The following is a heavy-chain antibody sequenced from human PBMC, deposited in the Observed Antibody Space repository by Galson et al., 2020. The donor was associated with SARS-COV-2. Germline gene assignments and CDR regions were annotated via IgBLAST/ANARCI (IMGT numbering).Heavy chain of an antibody. J-gene: IGHJ4*02. CDR3: ARDRGTQWLYYFDF. CDR2: IHYSGST. Sequence: ASETLSLTCTVSGDSIRSYYWSWIRQPPGKGLEWIGFIHYSGSTNSNPSLEGRPTMSLDTSQNQFSLKLTSVTAADTAVYYGARDRGTQWLYYFDFWGQGTLVTVSS. CDR1: GDSIRSYY. V-gene: IGHV4-59*01. D-gene: IGHD3-10*01.